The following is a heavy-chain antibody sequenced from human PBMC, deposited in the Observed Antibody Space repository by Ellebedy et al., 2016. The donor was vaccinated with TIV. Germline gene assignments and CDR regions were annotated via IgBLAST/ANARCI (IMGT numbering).Heavy chain of an antibody. Sequence: ASVKVSCKASGYTFTGYYMHWVRQAPGQGLEWMGWINPNSGGTKYAQRFQGRVTMTRDTSISTASMELSRLRSDDTAVYYCARDAYFYDSSAYSGWFDPWGQGTLVTVSS. J-gene: IGHJ5*02. CDR1: GYTFTGYY. D-gene: IGHD3-22*01. V-gene: IGHV1-2*02. CDR2: INPNSGGT. CDR3: ARDAYFYDSSAYSGWFDP.